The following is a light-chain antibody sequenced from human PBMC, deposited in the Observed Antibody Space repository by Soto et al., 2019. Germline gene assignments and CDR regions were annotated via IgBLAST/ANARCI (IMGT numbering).Light chain of an antibody. J-gene: IGLJ1*01. CDR3: TSYTESSNYV. V-gene: IGLV2-14*01. CDR1: SSDLAIYNY. Sequence: QSVLTQPASVSGSPGQSITISCTGTSSDLAIYNYVSWYQQQPGKAPKLMIYQVTNRPSGVSNRFSGSRSGNTASLTISGLQAEDEADYYCTSYTESSNYVFGFATKITV. CDR2: QVT.